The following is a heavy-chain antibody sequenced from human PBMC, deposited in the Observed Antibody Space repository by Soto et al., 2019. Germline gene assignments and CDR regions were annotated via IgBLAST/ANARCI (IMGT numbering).Heavy chain of an antibody. Sequence: ASVKVSCKASGYTFTSYGISWVRQAPGQGLEWMGWISAYNGNTNYAQKLQGRVTMTTDTSTSTAYMELRSLRSDDTAVYYCAREEGNSRHGYYYYGMDVWGQGTTVTVSS. CDR1: GYTFTSYG. V-gene: IGHV1-18*04. CDR3: AREEGNSRHGYYYYGMDV. CDR2: ISAYNGNT. D-gene: IGHD6-13*01. J-gene: IGHJ6*02.